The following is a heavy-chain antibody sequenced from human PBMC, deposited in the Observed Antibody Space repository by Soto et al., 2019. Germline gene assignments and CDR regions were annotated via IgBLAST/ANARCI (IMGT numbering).Heavy chain of an antibody. D-gene: IGHD6-13*01. J-gene: IGHJ4*02. CDR1: GGTFSSYA. Sequence: SVKVSCKSSGGTFSSYAISWVRQAPGQGLEWMGGIIPIFGTANYAQKFQGRVTITADESTSTAYMELSSLRSEDTAVYYCARGGTCSSSWYYFHYWGQGTLVTVSS. CDR3: ARGGTCSSSWYYFHY. V-gene: IGHV1-69*13. CDR2: IIPIFGTA.